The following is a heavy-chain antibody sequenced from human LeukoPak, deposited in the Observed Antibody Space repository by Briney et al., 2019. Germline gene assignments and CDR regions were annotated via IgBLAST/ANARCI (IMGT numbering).Heavy chain of an antibody. CDR1: GFTFSSYS. CDR2: ISSSSSTM. D-gene: IGHD1-14*01. Sequence: GGSLRLSCAASGFTFSSYSMNWVRQAPGKGLEWVSYISSSSSTMYYADSVKGRFTISRDNAKNSLYLQMNSLRAEDTAVYYCASPKGAYHQTGNELRTPGLWGQGTMVTVSS. J-gene: IGHJ3*01. V-gene: IGHV3-48*04. CDR3: ASPKGAYHQTGNELRTPGL.